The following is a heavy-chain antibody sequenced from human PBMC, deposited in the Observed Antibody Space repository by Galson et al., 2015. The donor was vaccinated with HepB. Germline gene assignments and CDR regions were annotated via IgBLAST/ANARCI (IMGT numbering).Heavy chain of an antibody. CDR3: ARDDLSPYSSSWERGIRWVDP. V-gene: IGHV7-4-1*02. D-gene: IGHD6-13*01. Sequence: SVKVSCKASGYTFTSYAMNWVRQAPGQGLEWMGWINTNTGNSTYAQGFTGRFVFSLDTSVSTAYLQISSLKAEDTAVYYCARDDLSPYSSSWERGIRWVDPWGQGTLVTVSS. CDR2: INTNTGNS. J-gene: IGHJ5*02. CDR1: GYTFTSYA.